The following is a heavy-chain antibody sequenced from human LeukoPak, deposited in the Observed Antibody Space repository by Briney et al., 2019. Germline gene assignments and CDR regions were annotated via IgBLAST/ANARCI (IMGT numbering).Heavy chain of an antibody. D-gene: IGHD3-10*01. CDR3: ARGGFGELFLSWFDP. CDR2: INSDESST. Sequence: PGGSLRLSCAASGFXFSNYWIHWVRQAPGKGLIWLSRINSDESSTSYADSVKGRFTISRDNAKNTLYLQMNSLRAEDTAVYYCARGGFGELFLSWFDPWGQGTLVTVSS. J-gene: IGHJ5*02. V-gene: IGHV3-74*01. CDR1: GFXFSNYW.